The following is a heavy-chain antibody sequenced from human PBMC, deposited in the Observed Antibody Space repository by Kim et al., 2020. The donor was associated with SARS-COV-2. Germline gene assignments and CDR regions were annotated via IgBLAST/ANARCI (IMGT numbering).Heavy chain of an antibody. CDR2: INAGNGNT. J-gene: IGHJ6*02. Sequence: ASVKVSCKASGYTFTSYAMHWVRQAPGQRLEWMGWINAGNGNTKYSQKFQGRVTITRDTSASTAYMELSSLRSEDTAVYYCARGEENDSSGYYYRYYYGIDVWGQGTTVTVSS. V-gene: IGHV1-3*01. CDR1: GYTFTSYA. D-gene: IGHD3-22*01. CDR3: ARGEENDSSGYYYRYYYGIDV.